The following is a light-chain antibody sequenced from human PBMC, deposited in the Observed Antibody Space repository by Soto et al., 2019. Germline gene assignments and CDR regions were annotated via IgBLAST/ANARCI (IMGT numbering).Light chain of an antibody. CDR2: DVS. Sequence: QSALTQPRSVSGSPGQSVTISCTGTSSDVGGYNSVSWYQQHPGKAPKLMIYDVSKRPSGVPDRFSGSKSGNTASLTISGLQAEDEADYYCCSYAGSVVLFGGGTKLTVL. V-gene: IGLV2-11*01. CDR1: SSDVGGYNS. CDR3: CSYAGSVVL. J-gene: IGLJ2*01.